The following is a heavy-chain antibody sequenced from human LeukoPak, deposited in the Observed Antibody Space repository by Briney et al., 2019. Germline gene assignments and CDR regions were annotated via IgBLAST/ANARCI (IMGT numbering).Heavy chain of an antibody. CDR3: ARDISPTTVVADFDY. D-gene: IGHD4-23*01. CDR2: ISAYNGNT. V-gene: IGHV1-18*01. CDR1: GYTFTSYG. Sequence: ASVKVSCKASGYTFTSYGITWVRQAPGQGIEWMGWISAYNGNTNYVQKFQGRVTMTTDTSTSTAYMELRSLRSDDTAVYYCARDISPTTVVADFDYWGQGTLVTVSS. J-gene: IGHJ4*02.